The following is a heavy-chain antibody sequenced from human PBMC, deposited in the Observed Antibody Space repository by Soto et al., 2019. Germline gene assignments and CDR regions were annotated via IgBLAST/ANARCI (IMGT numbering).Heavy chain of an antibody. CDR2: ISSNGRST. Sequence: GGSLRLSCATSGFTFSTYAMHWVRQAPGKGLDYVSAISSNGRSTYYANSVKGRFTISRDNSKNTLYLQMDSLRAEDMAVYYCARDRCTNGVCYAPSDYWGQGTLVTVSS. CDR3: ARDRCTNGVCYAPSDY. CDR1: GFTFSTYA. J-gene: IGHJ4*02. V-gene: IGHV3-64*01. D-gene: IGHD2-8*01.